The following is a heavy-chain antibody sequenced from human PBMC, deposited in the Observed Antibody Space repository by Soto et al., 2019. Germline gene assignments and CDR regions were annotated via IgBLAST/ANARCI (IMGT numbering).Heavy chain of an antibody. V-gene: IGHV1-69*13. Sequence: GASVKVSCKASGGTFSRYAISWVRQAPGQGLEWMGGIIPIFGTANYAQKFQGRVTITAGESTSTAYMELSSLRSEDTAVYYCASMGKNYNWEYYFDYWGQGTLVTVSS. D-gene: IGHD1-20*01. CDR3: ASMGKNYNWEYYFDY. CDR1: GGTFSRYA. CDR2: IIPIFGTA. J-gene: IGHJ4*02.